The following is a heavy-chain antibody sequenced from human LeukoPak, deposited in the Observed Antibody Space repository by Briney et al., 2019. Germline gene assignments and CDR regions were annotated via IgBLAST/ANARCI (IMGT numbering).Heavy chain of an antibody. V-gene: IGHV3-72*01. D-gene: IGHD3-16*01. Sequence: GGSLRLSCAASGFTFSDHYMDWVRQAPGKGLEWVGRTRNKANSYTTEYAASVKGRFTISRDDSKNSLYLQMNSLKTEDTAVYYCARVKEYVGAFDIWGQGTMVTVSS. CDR1: GFTFSDHY. CDR2: TRNKANSYTT. J-gene: IGHJ3*02. CDR3: ARVKEYVGAFDI.